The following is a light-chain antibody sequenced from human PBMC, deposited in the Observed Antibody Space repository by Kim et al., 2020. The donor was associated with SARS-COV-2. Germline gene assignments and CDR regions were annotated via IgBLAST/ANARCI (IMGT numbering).Light chain of an antibody. V-gene: IGKV3-11*01. Sequence: SVSSYVAWYQYKPGQAPRLLIYDASKRATGIPDRFSGRGFGTDFTLTISSLQPEDFAVYYCQQRKNWATFGQGTKVEIK. CDR3: QQRKNWAT. CDR1: SVSSY. CDR2: DAS. J-gene: IGKJ1*01.